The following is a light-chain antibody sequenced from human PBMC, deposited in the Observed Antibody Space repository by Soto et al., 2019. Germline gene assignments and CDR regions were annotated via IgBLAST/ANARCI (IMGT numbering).Light chain of an antibody. Sequence: QSVLTQPPSASGTPGQRVTISCSGSSSNIGRNTVHWYQQLPGTAPNILIYTNDKRPSGVPDRFSCSKSGTSASLAISGRQSEDEAAYYCAAWDDSLNGHVFGTGTKLTVL. V-gene: IGLV1-44*01. J-gene: IGLJ1*01. CDR2: TND. CDR3: AAWDDSLNGHV. CDR1: SSNIGRNT.